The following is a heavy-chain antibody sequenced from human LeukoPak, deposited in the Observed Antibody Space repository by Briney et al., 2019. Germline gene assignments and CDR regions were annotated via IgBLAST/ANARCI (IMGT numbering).Heavy chain of an antibody. CDR2: IHYSGRS. V-gene: IGHV4-39*01. CDR1: FGSISSSNYC. D-gene: IGHD3-16*01. J-gene: IGHJ3*02. Sequence: PSETLSLTCTVSFGSISSSNYCWGWIRQPPGKGLEWIGSIHYSGRSYHNPSLKSRATVDTSKNQISLKLSSVTAAGTAVYYCAKSYYDYVDAFDIWGQGTLVTVSS. CDR3: AKSYYDYVDAFDI.